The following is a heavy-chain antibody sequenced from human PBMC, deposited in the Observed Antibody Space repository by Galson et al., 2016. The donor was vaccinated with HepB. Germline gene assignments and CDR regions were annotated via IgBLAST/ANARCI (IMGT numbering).Heavy chain of an antibody. CDR1: GFTFSKYW. D-gene: IGHD1-26*01. V-gene: IGHV3-53*01. CDR3: ARGGNYGYT. J-gene: IGHJ4*02. Sequence: SLRLSYAASGFTFSKYWMSWVRQAPGKGLEWVSLIYSGGGTHYVDSVKGRFIISRDNSKNTLYLQMNSLRVEDTAFYYCARGGNYGYTWGLGTLVTVSS. CDR2: IYSGGGT.